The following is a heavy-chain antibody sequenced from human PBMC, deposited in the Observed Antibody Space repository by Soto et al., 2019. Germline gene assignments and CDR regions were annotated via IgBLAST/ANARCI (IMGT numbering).Heavy chain of an antibody. CDR2: ISDSGGST. D-gene: IGHD2-2*01. Sequence: EVQLLESGGGLVQPGGSLRLSCAASGFTFSSYAMSWVRQAPGKGLEWVSAISDSGGSTYYADSVKGRFTISRDNSKNTLYLQMNSLRAEDTAVYYCAKPSKLLSLLPGYWGQGTLVTVSS. V-gene: IGHV3-23*01. CDR1: GFTFSSYA. CDR3: AKPSKLLSLLPGY. J-gene: IGHJ4*02.